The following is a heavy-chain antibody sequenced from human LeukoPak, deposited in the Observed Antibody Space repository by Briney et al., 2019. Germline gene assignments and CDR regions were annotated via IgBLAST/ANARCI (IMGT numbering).Heavy chain of an antibody. CDR1: GFTFSDHY. CDR3: ARGTYDYCDYGGFDY. V-gene: IGHV3-72*01. Sequence: GGSLRLSCAASGFTFSDHYMDWVRQAPGKGLEWVGRPRNKANSYTTEYAASVKGRYTISRDDSKNSLYLQMNSLKTEDTAVYYCARGTYDYCDYGGFDYWGQGTLVTVSS. CDR2: PRNKANSYTT. D-gene: IGHD4-17*01. J-gene: IGHJ4*02.